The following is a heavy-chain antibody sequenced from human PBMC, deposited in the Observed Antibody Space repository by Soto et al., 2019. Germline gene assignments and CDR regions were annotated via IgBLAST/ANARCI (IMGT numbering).Heavy chain of an antibody. V-gene: IGHV4-31*03. J-gene: IGHJ4*02. CDR1: GGSISSGGY. CDR2: ISYSGYT. CDR3: GGANSDYEWRIDY. Sequence: QVQVQESGPGLVKPSQTLSLTCTVSGGSISSGGYWSWIRQHPGKGLEWIGYISYSGYTSYNPSLPSRVTVSVDTSKHQFSLRLTSVTAADTAVYFCGGANSDYEWRIDYWGQGTLATVSS. D-gene: IGHD5-12*01.